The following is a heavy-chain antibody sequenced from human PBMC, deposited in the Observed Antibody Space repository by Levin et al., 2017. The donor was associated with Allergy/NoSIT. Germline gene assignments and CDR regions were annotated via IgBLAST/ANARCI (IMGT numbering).Heavy chain of an antibody. J-gene: IGHJ4*02. CDR2: IYWDDDK. V-gene: IGHV2-5*02. Sequence: GSGPTLVKPTQTLTLTCTFSGFSLSTNGVGVGWIRQPPGEALEWLALIYWDDDKRYSPSLKSRLTITKDTSKDQVVLTMTNMDPVDTATYYCAHRLLRAAPGVFDYWGQGTLVTVSS. D-gene: IGHD6-13*01. CDR3: AHRLLRAAPGVFDY. CDR1: GFSLSTNGVG.